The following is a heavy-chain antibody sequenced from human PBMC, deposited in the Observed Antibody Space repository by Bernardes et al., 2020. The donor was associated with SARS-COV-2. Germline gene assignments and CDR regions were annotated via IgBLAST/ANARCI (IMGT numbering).Heavy chain of an antibody. CDR1: GFTFSSYS. CDR2: ISSSSSTI. CDR3: ARDSLVWGSYCSRTMWCSMDV. V-gene: IGHV3-48*04. J-gene: IGHJ6*02. Sequence: GGSLRLSCAASGFTFSSYSMNWVRQAPGKGLEWVSYISSSSSTIYYADSVKGRFTISSDNAKNSLYLQLNSLRAEDTAVYYCARDSLVWGSYCSRTMWCSMDVWGQGTTVTVSS. D-gene: IGHD1-26*01.